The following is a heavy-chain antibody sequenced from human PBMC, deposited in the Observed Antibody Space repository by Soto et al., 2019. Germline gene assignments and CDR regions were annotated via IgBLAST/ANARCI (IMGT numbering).Heavy chain of an antibody. D-gene: IGHD3-22*01. V-gene: IGHV4-59*12. CDR3: ARGVTMIVVAIPYYFDY. CDR1: GGSISSNC. CDR2: VYNSGST. Sequence: SETLSLTCTVSGGSISSNCWTWIRQPPGKGLEWIGYVYNSGSTNYNPSLKSRVTISVDTSKNQFSLKLSSVTAADTAVYYCARGVTMIVVAIPYYFDYWGQGTLVTVSS. J-gene: IGHJ4*02.